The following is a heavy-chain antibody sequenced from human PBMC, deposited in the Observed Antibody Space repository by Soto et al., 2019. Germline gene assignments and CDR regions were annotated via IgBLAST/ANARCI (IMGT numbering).Heavy chain of an antibody. D-gene: IGHD3-16*02. CDR2: INHSGST. J-gene: IGHJ3*02. CDR3: ARLGGNDYILGSYRNDAFDI. V-gene: IGHV4-34*01. Sequence: SETLSLTCAVYGGSFSGYYWSWIRQPPGKGLEWIGEINHSGSTNYNPSLKSRVTISVDTSKNQLSLKLRSVTAGVTALYYCARLGGNDYILGSYRNDAFDIWGQGTMVTVS. CDR1: GGSFSGYY.